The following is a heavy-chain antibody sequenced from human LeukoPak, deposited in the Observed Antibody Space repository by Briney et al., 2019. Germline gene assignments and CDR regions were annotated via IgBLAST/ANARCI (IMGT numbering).Heavy chain of an antibody. D-gene: IGHD3-10*01. Sequence: GGSLRLSCAASGFTFSSYEIHWVRQAPGKGLEWLSYISSSGSTIKYADSVKGRFTISRGNAKNSLYLQMNSLRPEDTAVYYCARDRRGGSGSYCDYWGQGTLVTVSS. J-gene: IGHJ4*02. CDR3: ARDRRGGSGSYCDY. CDR1: GFTFSSYE. V-gene: IGHV3-48*03. CDR2: ISSSGSTI.